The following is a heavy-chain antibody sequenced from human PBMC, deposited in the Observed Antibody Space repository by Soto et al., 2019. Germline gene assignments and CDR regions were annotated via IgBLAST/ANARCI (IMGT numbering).Heavy chain of an antibody. D-gene: IGHD3-3*01. CDR1: GGSISSSSYY. CDR2: IYYSGST. CDR3: ARHAGDFWSGYRPSPNGMDV. V-gene: IGHV4-39*01. Sequence: PSETLSLTCTVSGGSISSSSYYWGWIRQPPGKGLEWIGSIYYSGSTYYNPSLKSRVTISVDTSKNQFSLKLSSVTAADTAVYYCARHAGDFWSGYRPSPNGMDVWGQGTTVTVSS. J-gene: IGHJ6*02.